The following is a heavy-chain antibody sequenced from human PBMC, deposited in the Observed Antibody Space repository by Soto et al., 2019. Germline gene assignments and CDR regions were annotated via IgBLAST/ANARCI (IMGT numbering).Heavy chain of an antibody. CDR2: FYDGNT. V-gene: IGHV4-39*01. Sequence: SETLSLTCIVSGGPITRRSSYWAWIRQPPGKGLEWVGTFYDGNTYHNPSLRSRITIAVDTSKNQFSLKLNSVAAADTAFYYCATTRGLAVGGSFDYWGQGMLVT. D-gene: IGHD3-10*01. J-gene: IGHJ4*02. CDR1: GGPITRRSSY. CDR3: ATTRGLAVGGSFDY.